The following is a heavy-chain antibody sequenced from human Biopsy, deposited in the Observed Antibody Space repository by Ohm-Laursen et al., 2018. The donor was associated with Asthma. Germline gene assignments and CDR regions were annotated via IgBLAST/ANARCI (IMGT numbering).Heavy chain of an antibody. CDR2: IIHSGNT. Sequence: TLSLTWTVSGGSFSSSSYYWAWIRQPPGKGLEWIGEIIHSGNTNCNRSLKSRVTMSVDMPKNQFSLKLTSVTVADTAVYYCARGGYCSGGDCYLRRPSYPVSYFDLWGRGTLVTVSS. CDR1: GGSFSSSSYY. CDR3: ARGGYCSGGDCYLRRPSYPVSYFDL. D-gene: IGHD2-15*01. V-gene: IGHV4-39*07. J-gene: IGHJ2*01.